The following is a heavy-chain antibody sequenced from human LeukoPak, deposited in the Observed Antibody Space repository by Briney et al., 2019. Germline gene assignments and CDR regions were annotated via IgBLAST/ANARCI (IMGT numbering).Heavy chain of an antibody. CDR3: ATKRWLRVFDY. CDR1: GGSISTYY. CDR2: IYNGGST. J-gene: IGHJ4*02. D-gene: IGHD5-24*01. Sequence: PSETLSLTCSVSGGSISTYYWSWIRQPPGKGLEWIGYIYNGGSTNYHPSLKSRVTISVDTSKNQFSLKLSSVTAADTAVYYCATKRWLRVFDYWGQGTLVTVSS. V-gene: IGHV4-59*12.